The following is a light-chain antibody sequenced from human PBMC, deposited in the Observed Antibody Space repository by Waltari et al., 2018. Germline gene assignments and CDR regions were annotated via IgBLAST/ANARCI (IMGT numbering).Light chain of an antibody. CDR3: QQSYNTPPVT. CDR1: QNINNY. CDR2: AAS. J-gene: IGKJ4*01. V-gene: IGKV1-39*01. Sequence: DIQMTQSPSSLSASVGDRVTMSCRASQNINNYLNWYQQKPGKAPKLLISAASSLQSGVPARFSGSGSGTDFTPTITSLQPEDFATYYCQQSYNTPPVTFGGGTKVEIK.